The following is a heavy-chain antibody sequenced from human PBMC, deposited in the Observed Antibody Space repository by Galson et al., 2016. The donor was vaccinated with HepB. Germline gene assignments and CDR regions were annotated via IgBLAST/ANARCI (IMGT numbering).Heavy chain of an antibody. CDR3: ARGANRGRPFDY. CDR1: GFTFSSYW. CDR2: VKRDGSER. Sequence: ALRLSCAASGFTFSSYWMSWVRQAPGTGLEWEANVKRDGSERYYVDSVKGRFTISRDNAKNSLFLQMNSLRVEDTAVYYCARGANRGRPFDYWGQGTLVTVSS. J-gene: IGHJ4*02. D-gene: IGHD3-10*01. V-gene: IGHV3-7*03.